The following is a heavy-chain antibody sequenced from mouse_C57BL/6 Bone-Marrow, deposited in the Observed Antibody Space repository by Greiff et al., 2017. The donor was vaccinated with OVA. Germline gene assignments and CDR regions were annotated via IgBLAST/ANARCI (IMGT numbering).Heavy chain of an antibody. V-gene: IGHV5-6*01. CDR3: APFAPVVDPWFAY. J-gene: IGHJ3*01. CDR1: GFTFSSYG. D-gene: IGHD1-1*01. Sequence: EVNVVESGGDLVKPGGSLKLSCAASGFTFSSYGMSWVRQTPDKRLEWVATISSGGSYTYYPDSVKGRFTISRDNAKNTLYLQMSSLKSEDTAMYYCAPFAPVVDPWFAYWGQGTLVTVSA. CDR2: ISSGGSYT.